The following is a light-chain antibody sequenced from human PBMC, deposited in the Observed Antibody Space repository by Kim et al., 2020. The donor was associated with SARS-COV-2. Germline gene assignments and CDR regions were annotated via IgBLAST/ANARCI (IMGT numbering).Light chain of an antibody. Sequence: SASVGDRVTITCRGRQNIRNWLAWYQQKPGKAPKLLIYHASTLNRGVPSRFSGRGSGTEFTLTIGGLQYDDFGAYYCQQYNRYWAFGQGTKVDIK. CDR2: HAS. CDR3: QQYNRYWA. CDR1: QNIRNW. J-gene: IGKJ1*01. V-gene: IGKV1-5*01.